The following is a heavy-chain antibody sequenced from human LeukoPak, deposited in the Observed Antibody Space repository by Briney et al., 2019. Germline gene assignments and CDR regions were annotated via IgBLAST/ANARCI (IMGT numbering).Heavy chain of an antibody. CDR1: GFTFSSYS. CDR3: ARGSGGAAVIFDY. D-gene: IGHD6-13*01. J-gene: IGHJ4*02. CDR2: ISSSSRYI. Sequence: GGSLRLSCAASGFTFSSYSMNWVRQAPGKGLEWVSSISSSSRYIYYADSVKGRFTISRDNAKYSLYLQMNSLRAEDTAVYYCARGSGGAAVIFDYWGQGTLVTVSS. V-gene: IGHV3-21*01.